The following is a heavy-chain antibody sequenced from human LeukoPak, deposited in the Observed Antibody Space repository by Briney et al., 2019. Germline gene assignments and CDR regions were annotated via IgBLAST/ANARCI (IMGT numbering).Heavy chain of an antibody. CDR2: ISYDGSNK. Sequence: GGSLRLSCAATGVTFSSHWRPWGRQAPPKGPEWVAVISYDGSNKYYADSVKGRFTISRDNSKNTLYLQMNSLRAEDTAVYYCARDRARYYYGSGSYYFQHWGQGTLVTVSS. J-gene: IGHJ1*01. D-gene: IGHD3-10*01. CDR3: ARDRARYYYGSGSYYFQH. CDR1: GVTFSSHW. V-gene: IGHV3-30-3*01.